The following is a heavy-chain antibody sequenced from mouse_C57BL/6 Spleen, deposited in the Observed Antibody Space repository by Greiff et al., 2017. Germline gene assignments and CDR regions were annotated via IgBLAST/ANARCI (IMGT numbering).Heavy chain of an antibody. CDR3: ARFTTVVDGYFDG. V-gene: IGHV1-52*01. CDR2: IDPSDSET. J-gene: IGHJ1*03. D-gene: IGHD1-1*01. Sequence: QVQLKQPGAELVRPGSSVKLSCKASGYTFTSYWMHWVKQRPIQGLEWIGNIDPSDSETHYNQKFKDKATLTVDKSSSTAYMQLSSLTSEDSAVYYCARFTTVVDGYFDGWGTGTTVTVSS. CDR1: GYTFTSYW.